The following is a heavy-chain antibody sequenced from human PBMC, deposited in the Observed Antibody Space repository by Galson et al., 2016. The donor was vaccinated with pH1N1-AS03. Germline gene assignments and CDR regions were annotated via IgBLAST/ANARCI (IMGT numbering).Heavy chain of an antibody. J-gene: IGHJ6*02. CDR3: ARQIKGGTDV. CDR2: TYYRSKWFN. D-gene: IGHD5-24*01. CDR1: GDSVSSNSVA. Sequence: CAISGDSVSSNSVAWNWIRQSPSRGLGWLGRTYYRSKWFNEYPASVKSRITINSDTSKNQFSLQLNSVTPEDTALYFCARQIKGGTDVWGQGTTVTVSS. V-gene: IGHV6-1*01.